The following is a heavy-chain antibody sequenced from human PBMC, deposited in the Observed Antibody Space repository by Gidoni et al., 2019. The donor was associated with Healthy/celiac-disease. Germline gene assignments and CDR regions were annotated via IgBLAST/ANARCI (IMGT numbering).Heavy chain of an antibody. Sequence: VQLLASCGGLVPPGGSLSLSCSASAFPFSSDAMRCVRQPPGKGLEWVAVIGGRGGSTYYEEAVKGRFTRSREKSKNTLYLQRNSRRDEDTAVYYCAKGGGSYFRFWFDPWGQGTLVTVSS. CDR2: IGGRGGST. CDR1: AFPFSSDA. J-gene: IGHJ5*02. D-gene: IGHD1-26*01. V-gene: IGHV3-23*01. CDR3: AKGGGSYFRFWFDP.